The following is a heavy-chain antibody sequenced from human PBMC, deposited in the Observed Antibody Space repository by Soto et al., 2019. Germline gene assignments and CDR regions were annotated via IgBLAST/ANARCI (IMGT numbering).Heavy chain of an antibody. D-gene: IGHD1-26*01. J-gene: IGHJ4*02. CDR1: GSIFSSYT. V-gene: IGHV3-30-3*01. CDR2: ITYDGSNQ. CDR3: ARAPSGSYPEFDY. Sequence: GGSLRLSCAASGSIFSSYTMHWVRQAPGKGLEWVGVITYDGSNQYYADSVKGRFTISRDNSRNMLFLQMNSLRPDDTAVYYCARAPSGSYPEFDYWGQGTLVTVSS.